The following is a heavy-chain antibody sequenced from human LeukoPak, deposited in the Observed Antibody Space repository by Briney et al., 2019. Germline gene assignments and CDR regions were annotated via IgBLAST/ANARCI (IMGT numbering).Heavy chain of an antibody. J-gene: IGHJ4*02. CDR2: INHSGST. CDR1: GDSISSGDYY. V-gene: IGHV4-39*07. CDR3: ARGRNRDQLLSARRTYYFDY. D-gene: IGHD2-2*01. Sequence: PSETLSLTCTVSGDSISSGDYYWSWIRQPPGKGLEWIGEINHSGSTNYNPSLKSRVTISVDTSKNQFSLKLSSVTAADTAVYYCARGRNRDQLLSARRTYYFDYWGQGTLVTVSS.